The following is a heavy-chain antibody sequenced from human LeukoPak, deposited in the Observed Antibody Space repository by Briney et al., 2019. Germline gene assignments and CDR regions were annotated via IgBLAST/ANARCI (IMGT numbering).Heavy chain of an antibody. CDR1: GYIFTGYY. CDR3: AKNAYVPPDAINYYYIDV. J-gene: IGHJ6*03. D-gene: IGHD2-2*01. V-gene: IGHV1-2*02. Sequence: ASVKVSCKASGYIFTGYYMHWVRQAPGQGLEWMGWINPNTGGTNYAQKFQGRVTMTRDTSISAAYLELSRLRSDDTAVYYCAKNAYVPPDAINYYYIDVWGKGTTVTVSS. CDR2: INPNTGGT.